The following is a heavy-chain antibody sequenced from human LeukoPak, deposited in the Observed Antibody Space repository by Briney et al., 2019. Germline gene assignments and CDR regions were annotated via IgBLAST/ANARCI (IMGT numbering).Heavy chain of an antibody. V-gene: IGHV1-69*05. CDR1: GGTFRSYA. J-gene: IGHJ4*02. CDR3: ARANLINDYGAIDY. Sequence: ASVKVSCKASGGTFRSYAISWVRQAPGQGLEWMGRIIPIFGTANYAQKFQGRVTITTDESTSTAYMELSSLRSEDTAVYYCARANLINDYGAIDYWGQGTLVTVSS. CDR2: IIPIFGTA. D-gene: IGHD4/OR15-4a*01.